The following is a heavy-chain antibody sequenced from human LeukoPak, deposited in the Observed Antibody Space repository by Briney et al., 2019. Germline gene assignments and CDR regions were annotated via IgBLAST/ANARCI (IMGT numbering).Heavy chain of an antibody. CDR3: ARGGSYGDY. V-gene: IGHV3-74*01. CDR1: GVTLSNYW. Sequence: GSLRLSCVASGVTLSNYWMHWVRQVPEKGRVWVSRVNPDGSSITYADSVKGRFTSSRDNAKNTLYLQMNRLRVEDTAVYYCARGGSYGDYWGQGILVTVSS. J-gene: IGHJ4*02. CDR2: VNPDGSSI. D-gene: IGHD3-16*01.